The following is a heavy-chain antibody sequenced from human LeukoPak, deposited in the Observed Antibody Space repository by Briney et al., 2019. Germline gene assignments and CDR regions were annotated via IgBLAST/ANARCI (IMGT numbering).Heavy chain of an antibody. CDR3: AKSKTFGGVIDTPFDY. D-gene: IGHD3-16*02. CDR1: GFTFSSYA. Sequence: PGGSLRLSCAASGFTFSSYAMSWVRQAPGKGLEWVSAISGSGGSTYYADSVKGRFTISRDNSKNTLYLQMNSLRAEDTAVYYCAKSKTFGGVIDTPFDYWGQGTLVTVSS. V-gene: IGHV3-23*01. CDR2: ISGSGGST. J-gene: IGHJ4*02.